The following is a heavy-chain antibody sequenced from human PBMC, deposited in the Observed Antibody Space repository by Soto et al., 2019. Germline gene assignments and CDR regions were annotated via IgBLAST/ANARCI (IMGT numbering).Heavy chain of an antibody. Sequence: EVQLLESGGGLVQPGGSLRLSCAASGFPFSNNAMTWVRQAPGKGLEWVSTIRRTGEITYYADSVKGRFTISRDSSKNTLYLGMNSLRADDTAVYYCAKDRGGSGWPLLDYWGQGTLVTVSS. CDR2: IRRTGEIT. V-gene: IGHV3-23*01. J-gene: IGHJ4*02. CDR3: AKDRGGSGWPLLDY. D-gene: IGHD6-19*01. CDR1: GFPFSNNA.